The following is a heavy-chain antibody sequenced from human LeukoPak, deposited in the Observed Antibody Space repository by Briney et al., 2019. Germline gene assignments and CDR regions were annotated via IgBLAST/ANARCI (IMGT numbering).Heavy chain of an antibody. CDR1: GFTFSTSW. D-gene: IGHD3-22*01. J-gene: IGHJ4*02. V-gene: IGHV3-21*01. CDR3: ARDRWTNYYDSSGYYDY. CDR2: ISSSSSYI. Sequence: GGSLRLSCAVSGFTFSTSWMAWVRQAPGKGLEWASSISSSSSYIYYADSVKGRFTISRDNAKNSLYLQMNSLRAEDTAVYYCARDRWTNYYDSSGYYDYWGQGTLVTVSS.